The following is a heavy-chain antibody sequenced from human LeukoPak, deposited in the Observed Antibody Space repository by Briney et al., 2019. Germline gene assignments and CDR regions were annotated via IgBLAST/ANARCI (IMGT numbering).Heavy chain of an antibody. V-gene: IGHV3-23*01. CDR3: ADYDYVWGSYRNGFDY. J-gene: IGHJ4*02. D-gene: IGHD3-16*02. CDR2: ISGSGGST. Sequence: PGGSLRLSCAASGFTFSSYWMNWVRQAPGKGLEWVSAISGSGGSTYYADSVKGRFTISRDNSKNTLYLQMNSLRAEDTAVYYCADYDYVWGSYRNGFDYWGQGTLVTVSS. CDR1: GFTFSSYW.